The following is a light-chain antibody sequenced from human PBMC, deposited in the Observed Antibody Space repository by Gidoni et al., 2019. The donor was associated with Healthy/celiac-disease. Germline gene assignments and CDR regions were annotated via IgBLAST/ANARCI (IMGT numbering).Light chain of an antibody. CDR3: QQYNSYWT. V-gene: IGKV1-5*03. CDR1: KSISSW. J-gene: IGKJ1*01. CDR2: KES. Sequence: DIQMTQSPSTLSASVGDRVTITCRASKSISSWLAWYQPKPGKAPKLLIYKESSLESGVPSRFSGSGSGTEFTLTISSLQPDDFATYYCQQYNSYWTFGQGTKVEIK.